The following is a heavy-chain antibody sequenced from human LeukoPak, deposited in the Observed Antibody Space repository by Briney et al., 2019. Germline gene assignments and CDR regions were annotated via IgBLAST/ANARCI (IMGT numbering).Heavy chain of an antibody. V-gene: IGHV3-48*04. Sequence: GGSLRLSCAASGFTFSPYPTNWVRQAPGKGLEWVSYISGGSDTIHYADSVKGRFTISRDNAKNSLYLQINSLRAEDKAVYYCARDLGRDRYFDSWGQGTLVTVSS. CDR2: ISGGSDTI. CDR3: ARDLGRDRYFDS. D-gene: IGHD5-24*01. CDR1: GFTFSPYP. J-gene: IGHJ4*02.